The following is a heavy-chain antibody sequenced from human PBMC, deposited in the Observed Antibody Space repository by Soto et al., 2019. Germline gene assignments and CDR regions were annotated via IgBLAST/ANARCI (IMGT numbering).Heavy chain of an antibody. J-gene: IGHJ3*01. CDR3: ARTLPSKKNQPKWADAFDV. V-gene: IGHV3-23*01. CDR1: GFTFRSYA. Sequence: EVQLLESGGGLVQPGGSLRLSCAASGFTFRSYAMTWVRQVPGKGLEWVSTVSGRAASTKYADSVKGRFTISRDNSKNTLYLQVNVLRAEDTAVYYCARTLPSKKNQPKWADAFDVWGQGTTVTVSS. D-gene: IGHD2-2*01. CDR2: VSGRAAST.